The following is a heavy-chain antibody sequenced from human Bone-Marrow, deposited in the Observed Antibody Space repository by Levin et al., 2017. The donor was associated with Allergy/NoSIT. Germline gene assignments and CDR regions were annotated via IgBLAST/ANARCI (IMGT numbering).Heavy chain of an antibody. J-gene: IGHJ4*02. D-gene: IGHD3-10*01. CDR1: GGSISSGDYY. V-gene: IGHV4-30-4*01. Sequence: SSETLSLTCTVSGGSISSGDYYWSWIRQPPGKGLEWIGYIYYSGSTYYNPSLKSRVTISVDTSKNQFSLKLSSVTAADTAVYYCARDKAGVYFDYWGQGTLVTVSS. CDR2: IYYSGST. CDR3: ARDKAGVYFDY.